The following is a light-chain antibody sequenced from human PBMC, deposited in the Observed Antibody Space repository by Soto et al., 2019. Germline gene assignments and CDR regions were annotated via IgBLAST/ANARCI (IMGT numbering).Light chain of an antibody. CDR1: QDTSNY. V-gene: IGKV1-33*01. CDR2: DAS. J-gene: IGKJ5*01. CDR3: QQYDNLPIT. Sequence: DIRMTQSPSSLSAAVGDRVTITCQASQDTSNYLNWYQQKPGKAPKLLIYDASNLETGVPSRFSGSGSGTDITFTISSLQPEDIATYYCQQYDNLPITFGQGTRLEIK.